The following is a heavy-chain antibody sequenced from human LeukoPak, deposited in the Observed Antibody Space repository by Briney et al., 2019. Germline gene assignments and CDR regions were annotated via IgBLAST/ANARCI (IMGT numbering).Heavy chain of an antibody. D-gene: IGHD2-2*01. J-gene: IGHJ4*02. V-gene: IGHV3-43D*04. Sequence: GGSLRLSCAASGFTFDDYAMHWVRQAPGKGLEWVSLISWDGGSTYYADFVKGRFTISRDNSKNSLYLQMNSLRAEDTALYYWAKDIGVVVPAAIGDYWGQGTLVTVSS. CDR1: GFTFDDYA. CDR2: ISWDGGST. CDR3: AKDIGVVVPAAIGDY.